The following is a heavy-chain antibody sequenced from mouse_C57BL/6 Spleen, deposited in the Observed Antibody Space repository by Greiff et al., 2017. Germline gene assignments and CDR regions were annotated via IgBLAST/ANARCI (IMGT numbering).Heavy chain of an antibody. J-gene: IGHJ1*03. Sequence: EVKLVESGGGLVQPGGSLSLSCAASGFTFTDYYMSWVRQPPGRALEWLGFIRNKANGYTTEYSASVKGRFTISRDNSQSILYHQMNALRAEDSATYYCASLQLGRGYFDVWGTGTTVTVSS. V-gene: IGHV7-3*01. CDR3: ASLQLGRGYFDV. CDR2: IRNKANGYTT. D-gene: IGHD4-1*02. CDR1: GFTFTDYY.